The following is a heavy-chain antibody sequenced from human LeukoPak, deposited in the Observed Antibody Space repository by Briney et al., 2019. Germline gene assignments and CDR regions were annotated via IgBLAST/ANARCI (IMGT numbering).Heavy chain of an antibody. CDR3: ARQMIVIFGVAHNVLDL. J-gene: IGHJ3*01. Sequence: GGSLRLSCAASGFTFSSYAMSWVRQAPGKGLEWVSAISGSGGSTYYADSVKGRFTISRDNSKNTLYLQMNSLKTEDTAVYFCARQMIVIFGVAHNVLDLWGQGTMVTVST. CDR2: ISGSGGST. D-gene: IGHD3-3*01. V-gene: IGHV3-23*01. CDR1: GFTFSSYA.